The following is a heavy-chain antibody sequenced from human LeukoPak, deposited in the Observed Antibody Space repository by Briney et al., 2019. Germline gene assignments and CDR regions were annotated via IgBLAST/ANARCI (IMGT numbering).Heavy chain of an antibody. CDR2: IYHSGST. D-gene: IGHD3-10*01. V-gene: IGHV4-30-2*01. CDR1: GCSISSGGYS. CDR3: ARAKHHYGSGSPHFDY. Sequence: SQTLSLTCAVSGCSISSGGYSWSWIRPPPGKGREWIGYIYHSGSTYYNPSLKSRVTISVDRSKNQFSLKLSSVTAADTAVYYCARAKHHYGSGSPHFDYWGQGTLVTVSS. J-gene: IGHJ4*02.